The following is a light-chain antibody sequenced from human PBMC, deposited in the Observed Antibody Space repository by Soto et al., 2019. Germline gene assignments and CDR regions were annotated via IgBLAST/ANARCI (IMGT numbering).Light chain of an antibody. J-gene: IGLJ1*01. CDR2: EVS. CDR3: SSYTSSRAYV. CDR1: ISDVGGYNY. V-gene: IGLV2-14*01. Sequence: QSVLTQPSSVCGSPGQSITISCTGTISDVGGYNYVSWYQQQSGKAPKLMIHEVSNRPSGVSNRFSGSKSGNTASLTISGLQAEDEADYYCSSYTSSRAYVFGIGTKVTV.